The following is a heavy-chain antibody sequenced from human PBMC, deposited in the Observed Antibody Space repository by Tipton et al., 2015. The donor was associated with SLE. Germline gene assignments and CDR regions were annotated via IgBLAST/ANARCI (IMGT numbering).Heavy chain of an antibody. J-gene: IGHJ2*01. CDR3: ARLQWLVLNWYFDL. CDR2: VKYRGST. CDR1: SGSFSGYH. Sequence: TLSLTCTIYSGSFSGYHWSWIRQSPGKGLEWIGEVKYRGSTNYNPSLESRGTISIGTSENQLSLRLSSVTAADTAVYYCARLQWLVLNWYFDLWGRGTLVTVSS. D-gene: IGHD6-19*01. V-gene: IGHV4-34*01.